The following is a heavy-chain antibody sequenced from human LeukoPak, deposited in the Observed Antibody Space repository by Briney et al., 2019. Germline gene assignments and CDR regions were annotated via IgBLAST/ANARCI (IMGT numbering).Heavy chain of an antibody. V-gene: IGHV3-53*01. Sequence: GGSLRLSCAASGFTVSSNYMSWVRQAPGRGLEWVSVIYGGGGTYYADSVKGRFTISRDNSKNTLYLQMNSLRAEDTAVYYCATFPTTVVTPDYFDYWGQGTLVTVSS. CDR2: IYGGGGT. D-gene: IGHD4-23*01. CDR3: ATFPTTVVTPDYFDY. J-gene: IGHJ4*02. CDR1: GFTVSSNY.